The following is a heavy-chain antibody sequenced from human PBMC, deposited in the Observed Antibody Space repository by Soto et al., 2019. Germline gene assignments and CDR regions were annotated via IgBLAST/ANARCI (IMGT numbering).Heavy chain of an antibody. CDR3: ARDHCGSASCYYKS. V-gene: IGHV3-33*08. J-gene: IGHJ5*02. Sequence: PGGSLRLSCAASGFMFSTYAMHWVRQAPGKGLEWVAVIWYDGNNKYYADSVKGRFTISRDISKNTLYLQMNSLRAEDTAVYYCARDHCGSASCYYKSWGRGTLVTVSS. CDR2: IWYDGNNK. D-gene: IGHD2-2*01. CDR1: GFMFSTYA.